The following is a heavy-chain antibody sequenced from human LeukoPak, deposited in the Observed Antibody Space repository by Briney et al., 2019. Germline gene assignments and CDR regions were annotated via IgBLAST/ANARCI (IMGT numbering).Heavy chain of an antibody. J-gene: IGHJ3*02. Sequence: PSETLSLTCTVSGDSISSGDYYWSWIRQPAGKGLEWIGRISSSGSTNYNPSLKSRVTISVDTSKNQFSLKLSSVTAADTAVYYCARHEIAVYAFDIWGQGTMVTVSS. CDR2: ISSSGST. CDR3: ARHEIAVYAFDI. D-gene: IGHD6-19*01. CDR1: GDSISSGDYY. V-gene: IGHV4-61*02.